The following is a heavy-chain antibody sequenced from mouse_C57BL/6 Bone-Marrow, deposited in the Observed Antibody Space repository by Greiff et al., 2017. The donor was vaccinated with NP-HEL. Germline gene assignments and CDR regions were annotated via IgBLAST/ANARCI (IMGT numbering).Heavy chain of an antibody. V-gene: IGHV1-78*01. CDR1: GYTFTDHT. CDR3: AKIYYYGSSFFWYFDV. J-gene: IGHJ1*03. D-gene: IGHD1-1*01. Sequence: VQLQQSDAELVKPGASVKISCKVSGYTFTDHTIHWMKQRPEQGLEWIGYIYPRDGSTKYNEKFKGKATLTADKSSSTAYMQLNSLTSEDSAVYFCAKIYYYGSSFFWYFDVWGTGTTVTVSS. CDR2: IYPRDGST.